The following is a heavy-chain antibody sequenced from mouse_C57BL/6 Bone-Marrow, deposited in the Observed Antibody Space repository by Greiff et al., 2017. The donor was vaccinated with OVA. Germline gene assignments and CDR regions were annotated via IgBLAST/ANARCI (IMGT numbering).Heavy chain of an antibody. J-gene: IGHJ2*01. D-gene: IGHD1-1*01. CDR1: GFNIKDDY. CDR3: TPSCYVVYFDY. V-gene: IGHV14-4*01. CDR2: IDPENGDT. Sequence: EVQLQQSGAELVRPGASVKLSCTASGFNIKDDYMHWVKQRPEQGLEWIGWIDPENGDTEYASKFQGKATITADTSSNTAYLQLSSLTSEDTAVYYCTPSCYVVYFDYWGQGTTLTVSS.